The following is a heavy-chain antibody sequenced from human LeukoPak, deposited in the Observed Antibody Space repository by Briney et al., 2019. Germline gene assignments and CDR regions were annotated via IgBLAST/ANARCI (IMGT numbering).Heavy chain of an antibody. Sequence: PGGSLRLSCAASGLTFSNYAVGWVRQAPGRGLEWVSAISNSGGRTYYADSVKGRFTISRDNSKNTLYLQMNSLRDDDAGVYYCAERMGYDFGHFDYWGQGALVTVSS. CDR2: ISNSGGRT. V-gene: IGHV3-23*01. D-gene: IGHD2/OR15-2a*01. CDR3: AERMGYDFGHFDY. J-gene: IGHJ4*02. CDR1: GLTFSNYA.